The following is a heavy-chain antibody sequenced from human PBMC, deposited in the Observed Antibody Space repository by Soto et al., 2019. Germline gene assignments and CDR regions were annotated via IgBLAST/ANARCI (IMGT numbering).Heavy chain of an antibody. J-gene: IGHJ6*02. Sequence: SETLSLTCAVSGGSISSSNWWSWVRQPPGKGLEWIGEIYHSGSTNYNPSLKSRVTISVDKSKNQFSLKLSSVTAADTAVYYCARHSQTVDDYGDYYYYGMDVWGQGTTDTVSS. D-gene: IGHD4-17*01. CDR2: IYHSGST. V-gene: IGHV4-4*02. CDR1: GGSISSSNW. CDR3: ARHSQTVDDYGDYYYYGMDV.